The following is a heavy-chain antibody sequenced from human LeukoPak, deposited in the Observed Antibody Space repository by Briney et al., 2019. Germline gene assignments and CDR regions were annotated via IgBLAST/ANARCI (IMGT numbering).Heavy chain of an antibody. CDR1: GFTFNSYA. J-gene: IGHJ4*02. CDR3: ARRGAYYGSSGYYD. CDR2: ISYDGSNK. D-gene: IGHD3-22*01. V-gene: IGHV3-30-3*01. Sequence: PGRSLRLSCAASGFTFNSYAMHWVRQAPGKELEWVALISYDGSNKYYADSVKGRFTISRDNSKNTLYLQMNSLRAEDTAVYYCARRGAYYGSSGYYDWGQGTLVTVSS.